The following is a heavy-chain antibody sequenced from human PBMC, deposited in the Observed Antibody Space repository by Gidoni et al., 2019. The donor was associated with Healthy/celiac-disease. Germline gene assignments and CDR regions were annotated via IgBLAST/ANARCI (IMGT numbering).Heavy chain of an antibody. Sequence: QLQLQESGPGLVKPSETLSLTCTVSGGSISSSSYYWGWIRQPPGKGLEWIGSIYYSGSTYYNPSLKSRVTISVDTSKNQFSLKLSSVTAADTAVYYCARHDAIAAASIDYWGQGTLVTVSS. CDR2: IYYSGST. CDR1: GGSISSSSYY. D-gene: IGHD6-13*01. J-gene: IGHJ4*02. V-gene: IGHV4-39*01. CDR3: ARHDAIAAASIDY.